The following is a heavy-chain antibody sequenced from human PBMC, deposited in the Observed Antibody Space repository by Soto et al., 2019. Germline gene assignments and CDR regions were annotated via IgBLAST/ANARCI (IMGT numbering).Heavy chain of an antibody. Sequence: GGSLRLSCAASGFTFSSYGMHWVRQAPGKGLEWVAVISHDGSNKYYADSVKGRFTISRDNSKNTLYLQMNSLRDEDTAVYYCAKDNTAMVYYFDSWGQGTLVTVSS. CDR3: AKDNTAMVYYFDS. D-gene: IGHD5-18*01. CDR2: ISHDGSNK. V-gene: IGHV3-30*18. J-gene: IGHJ4*02. CDR1: GFTFSSYG.